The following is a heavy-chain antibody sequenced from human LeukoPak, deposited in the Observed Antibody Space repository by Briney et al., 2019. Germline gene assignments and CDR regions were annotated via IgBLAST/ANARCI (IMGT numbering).Heavy chain of an antibody. CDR2: IKQDGSEK. V-gene: IGHV3-7*01. CDR1: GFTFSSYW. D-gene: IGHD3-10*01. CDR3: ARDSIRNYYGSGSYYTF. J-gene: IGHJ4*02. Sequence: GGSLRLSCAAPGFTFSSYWMSWVRQAPGKGLEWVANIKQDGSEKYYVDSVKGRFTISRDNAKNSLYLQMNSLRAEDTAVYYCARDSIRNYYGSGSYYTFWGQGTLVTVSS.